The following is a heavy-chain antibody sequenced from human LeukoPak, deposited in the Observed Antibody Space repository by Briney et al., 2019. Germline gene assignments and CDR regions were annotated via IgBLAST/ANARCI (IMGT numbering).Heavy chain of an antibody. CDR3: AKYPATSTVTYYFDY. V-gene: IGHV3-23*01. J-gene: IGHJ4*02. CDR2: ISGSGGST. D-gene: IGHD4-17*01. Sequence: TGGSLRLSCAASGFTFSSYAMSWVRQAPGKGLEWVSAISGSGGSTYYADSVKGRFTISRDNSKNTLYLQMNSLRAEDTAVYYCAKYPATSTVTYYFDYWGQGTLVTVSS. CDR1: GFTFSSYA.